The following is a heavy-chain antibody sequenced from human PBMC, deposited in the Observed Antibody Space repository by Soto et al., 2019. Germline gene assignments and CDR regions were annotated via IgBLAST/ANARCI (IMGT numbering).Heavy chain of an antibody. CDR2: ISGSGGST. CDR3: AKGLKYYDFWSGSKWFDP. CDR1: GFTFSSYA. Sequence: EVQLLESGGGLVQPGGSLRLSCAASGFTFSSYAMSWVRQAPGKGLEWVSAISGSGGSTYYADSVKGRFTISRDNSKNTLYLQMSSLRAEDTAVYYYAKGLKYYDFWSGSKWFDPWGQGTLVTVSS. D-gene: IGHD3-3*01. V-gene: IGHV3-23*01. J-gene: IGHJ5*02.